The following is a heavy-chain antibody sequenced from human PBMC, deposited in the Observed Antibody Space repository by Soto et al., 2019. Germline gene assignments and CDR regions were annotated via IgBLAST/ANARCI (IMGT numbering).Heavy chain of an antibody. J-gene: IGHJ4*02. D-gene: IGHD1-26*01. Sequence: QVQLVESGGGVVQPGRSLRLSCAASGFTFSSYAMHWVRQAPGKGLEWVAVISYDGSNKYYADSVKGRFTISRDNSKNTLYLQMNSLRAEDTDVYYCARDSGSSPLSLDYWGQGTLVTVSS. V-gene: IGHV3-30-3*01. CDR1: GFTFSSYA. CDR3: ARDSGSSPLSLDY. CDR2: ISYDGSNK.